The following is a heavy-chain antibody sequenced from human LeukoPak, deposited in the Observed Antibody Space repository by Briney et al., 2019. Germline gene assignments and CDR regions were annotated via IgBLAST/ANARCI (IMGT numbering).Heavy chain of an antibody. D-gene: IGHD3-10*01. J-gene: IGHJ6*03. CDR3: ARYRGLWFGESNRYYYHYIDV. CDR1: GGSISTYY. V-gene: IGHV4-59*01. Sequence: SETLSLTCTVSGGSISTYYWSWMRQPPGKRLEWIGHIYYDGITNYNPSLKSRVTISVDASKNQFSLKLSSVTAADTAVYYCARYRGLWFGESNRYYYHYIDVWGKGTTVTVSS. CDR2: IYYDGIT.